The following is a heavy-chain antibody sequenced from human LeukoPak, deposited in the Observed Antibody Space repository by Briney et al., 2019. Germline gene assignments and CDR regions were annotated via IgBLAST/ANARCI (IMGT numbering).Heavy chain of an antibody. CDR2: ISSSGST. D-gene: IGHD6-13*01. V-gene: IGHV4-61*02. Sequence: PSETLSLTCTVSGDSISSGDYYWSWIRQPAGKGLEWIGRISSSGSTNYNPSLKSRVTISVDTSKNQFSLKLTSVTAADTAVYYCARFHTSSWFFDSWGQGILVTVSS. CDR3: ARFHTSSWFFDS. CDR1: GDSISSGDYY. J-gene: IGHJ4*02.